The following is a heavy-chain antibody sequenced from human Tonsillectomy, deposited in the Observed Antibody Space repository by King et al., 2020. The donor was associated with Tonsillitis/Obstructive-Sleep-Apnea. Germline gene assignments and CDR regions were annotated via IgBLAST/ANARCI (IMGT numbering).Heavy chain of an antibody. CDR3: ARGHLYGDYGNWFDP. J-gene: IGHJ5*02. Sequence: QMQLVQSGGGVVQPGRSLRLSCAASGFTFSSYAMHWVRQAPGKGMEWVAVISYDGINKYYADSVKGRFTISRDNSKNTLYLQMNSLRAEDTAVYYCARGHLYGDYGNWFDPWGQGTLVTVSS. V-gene: IGHV3-30*04. CDR1: GFTFSSYA. D-gene: IGHD4-17*01. CDR2: ISYDGINK.